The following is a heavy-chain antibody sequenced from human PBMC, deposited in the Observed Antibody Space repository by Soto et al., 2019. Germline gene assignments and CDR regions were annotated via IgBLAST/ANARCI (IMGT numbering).Heavy chain of an antibody. CDR2: TSAYMVT. J-gene: IGHJ4*02. Sequence: QVQLVQSGGEVKKPGASVKVSCKASGYTFTSSGISWVRQAPGQGREWMGWTSAYMVTNYAQKFQGRVTMTTDTSTSTAYMELRSLRADDTAVYYGARDSSGRANFDYWGQGTLVTVSS. V-gene: IGHV1-18*01. CDR3: ARDSSGRANFDY. D-gene: IGHD6-19*01. CDR1: GYTFTSSG.